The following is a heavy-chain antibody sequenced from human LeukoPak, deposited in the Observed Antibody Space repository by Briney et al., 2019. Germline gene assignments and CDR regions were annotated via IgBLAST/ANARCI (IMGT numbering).Heavy chain of an antibody. V-gene: IGHV4-59*01. CDR2: IYYSGST. CDR1: GGSISTYY. Sequence: PSETLSLTCTVSGGSISTYYWSWIRQPPGKGLEWIGYIYYSGSTKYNPSLKSRVTISMDTSKNQFSLKLSSVTAADTAVYYCARDRGNYYDSSGAFDIWGQGTMVTVSS. CDR3: ARDRGNYYDSSGAFDI. D-gene: IGHD3-22*01. J-gene: IGHJ3*02.